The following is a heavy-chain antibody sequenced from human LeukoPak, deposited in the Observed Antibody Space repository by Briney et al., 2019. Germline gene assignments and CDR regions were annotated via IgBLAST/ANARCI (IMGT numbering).Heavy chain of an antibody. Sequence: PGGSLRLTCAASGFTFSSYGMHWVRQAPGKGLEWVSSISGSGGTTYYADSVKGRFTVSRDNSKNTLYLQMNSLRVEDTAVYYCAKGQGYYYGPAGDAGFDYWGQGTLVTVSS. J-gene: IGHJ4*02. CDR3: AKGQGYYYGPAGDAGFDY. D-gene: IGHD3-10*01. V-gene: IGHV3-23*01. CDR1: GFTFSSYG. CDR2: ISGSGGTT.